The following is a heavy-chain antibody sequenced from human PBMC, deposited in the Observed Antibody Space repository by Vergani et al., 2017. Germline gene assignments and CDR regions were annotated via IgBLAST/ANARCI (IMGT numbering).Heavy chain of an antibody. J-gene: IGHJ6*03. CDR3: ARQKDYYMDV. CDR2: MFYSGTT. V-gene: IGHV4-39*01. CDR1: DGSINSRSYY. Sequence: QLLLQDSGPGQVKPSETLSLTCGVSDGSINSRSYYWAWLRQPPGKGLEWIGMMFYSGTTYYNPSLESRLTISLDTSENHLSLKLTSVTAADTAVYYCARQKDYYMDVWGKGATVTVS.